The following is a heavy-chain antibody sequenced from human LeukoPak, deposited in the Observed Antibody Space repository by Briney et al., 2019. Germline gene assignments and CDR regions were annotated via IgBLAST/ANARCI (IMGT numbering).Heavy chain of an antibody. D-gene: IGHD3-16*01. Sequence: SKTLSLTCAVYGGSFSGYYWSWIRQPAGKGLEWIGRIYTSGSTNYNPSLKSRVTISVDTSKNQFSLKLSSVTAADTAVYYCAREDYDSHEWGQGTLVTVSS. CDR3: AREDYDSHE. CDR2: IYTSGST. CDR1: GGSFSGYY. V-gene: IGHV4-4*07. J-gene: IGHJ4*02.